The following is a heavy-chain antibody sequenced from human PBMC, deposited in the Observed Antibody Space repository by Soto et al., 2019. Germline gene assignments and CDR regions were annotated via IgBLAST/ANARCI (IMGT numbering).Heavy chain of an antibody. CDR1: GFSLSTSGVG. J-gene: IGHJ3*02. CDR3: AHSFSSAQGDAFDT. V-gene: IGHV2-5*02. Sequence: QITLKESGPTLVKPTQTLTLTCSFSGFSLSTSGVGVGWIRQPPGKALEWRALIYWDDDKRYSPSLKSRLTITKDTSKNQVVLTMTNMDPVDTATYYCAHSFSSAQGDAFDTWGQGTMVTVSS. CDR2: IYWDDDK.